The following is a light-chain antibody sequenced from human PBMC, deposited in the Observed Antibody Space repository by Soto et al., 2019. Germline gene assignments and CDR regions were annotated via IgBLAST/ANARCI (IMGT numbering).Light chain of an antibody. Sequence: EIVMTQSPATLSVSPGERATLSCRASQSISSNLAWYQQKPGQAPRLLIYDASTRATGIPARFSGSGSGTEFILTISSLQSEDFAVYYCQQYNNWPPWTFGQGTKVDI. CDR3: QQYNNWPPWT. V-gene: IGKV3-15*01. CDR2: DAS. J-gene: IGKJ1*01. CDR1: QSISSN.